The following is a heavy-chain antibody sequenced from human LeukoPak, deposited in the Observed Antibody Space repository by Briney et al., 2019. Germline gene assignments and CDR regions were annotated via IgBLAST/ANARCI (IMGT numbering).Heavy chain of an antibody. CDR1: DDSFSSHY. D-gene: IGHD4-17*01. J-gene: IGHJ3*02. Sequence: PSETLSLTCAVSDDSFSSHYWTWIRQPPGKGLEWIGYISYIGTTNYNPSLKSRVTISIDASKNQFSLKLSSVTAADTAVYYCARDLVTVTKGFDIWGQGTMVSVSS. CDR2: ISYIGTT. CDR3: ARDLVTVTKGFDI. V-gene: IGHV4-59*11.